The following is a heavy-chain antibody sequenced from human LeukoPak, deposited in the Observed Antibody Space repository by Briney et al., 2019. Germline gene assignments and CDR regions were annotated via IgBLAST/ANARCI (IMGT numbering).Heavy chain of an antibody. J-gene: IGHJ4*02. Sequence: ETLSLTCTVSGGSISSSSYYWDWIRQPPGKGLEWIGSLYYSGSTYYNPSLKSRVTTSVATSKNHFSLNLTSVTAADTAVYYCARHISGSYRSGFDYWGQGTLVTVSS. CDR1: GGSISSSSYY. CDR2: LYYSGST. D-gene: IGHD1-26*01. V-gene: IGHV4-39*01. CDR3: ARHISGSYRSGFDY.